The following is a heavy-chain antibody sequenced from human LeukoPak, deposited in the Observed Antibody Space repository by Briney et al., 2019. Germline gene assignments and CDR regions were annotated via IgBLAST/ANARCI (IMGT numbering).Heavy chain of an antibody. V-gene: IGHV1-69*05. J-gene: IGHJ4*02. CDR1: GGTFSSYA. D-gene: IGHD6-6*01. Sequence: SVKVSCKASGGTFSSYAISWVRQAPGQGLEWMGRIIPIFGAANYAQKFQGRVTITTDESTSTAYMELSSLRSEDTAVYYCARDFGAARLLILGYWGQGTLVTVSS. CDR3: ARDFGAARLLILGY. CDR2: IIPIFGAA.